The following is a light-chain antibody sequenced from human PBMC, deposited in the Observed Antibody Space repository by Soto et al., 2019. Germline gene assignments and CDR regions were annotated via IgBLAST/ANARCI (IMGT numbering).Light chain of an antibody. Sequence: QSALTQPASVSGSPGQSIAISCTGTSSDVGGYKSVAWYQQYPGKAPTMMMYDDSDRPLGVSDRFSGSKSGNTASLTISGLHAEDEADYYCSSYSTTHTRVFGSGTKLTVL. CDR2: DDS. V-gene: IGLV2-14*03. CDR3: SSYSTTHTRV. J-gene: IGLJ1*01. CDR1: SSDVGGYKS.